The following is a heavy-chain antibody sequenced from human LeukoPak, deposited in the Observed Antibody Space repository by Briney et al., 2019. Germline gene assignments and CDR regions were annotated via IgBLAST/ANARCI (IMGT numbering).Heavy chain of an antibody. V-gene: IGHV1-69*04. CDR1: GGTFSSYT. Sequence: SVKVSCKASGGTFSSYTISWVRQAPGQGLEWMGRIIPSLGIANYAQKFQGRVTITADKSTSTAYMELSSLRSEDTAVYYCARDPSPGVFDYWGQGTLVAVSS. D-gene: IGHD3-10*01. CDR3: ARDPSPGVFDY. J-gene: IGHJ4*02. CDR2: IIPSLGIA.